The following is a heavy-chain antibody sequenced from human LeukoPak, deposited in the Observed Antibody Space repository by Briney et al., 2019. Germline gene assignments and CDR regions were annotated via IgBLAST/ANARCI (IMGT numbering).Heavy chain of an antibody. J-gene: IGHJ6*03. CDR3: ARVAGTMVRGVIITARYYYYMDV. CDR2: MNPNSGNT. Sequence: ASVTVSCKASGGTFSSYAISWVRQAPGQGLEWMGWMNPNSGNTGYAQKFQGRVTMTRNTSISTAYMELSSLRSEDTAVYYCARVAGTMVRGVIITARYYYYMDVWGKGTTVTISS. V-gene: IGHV1-8*02. D-gene: IGHD3-10*01. CDR1: GGTFSSYA.